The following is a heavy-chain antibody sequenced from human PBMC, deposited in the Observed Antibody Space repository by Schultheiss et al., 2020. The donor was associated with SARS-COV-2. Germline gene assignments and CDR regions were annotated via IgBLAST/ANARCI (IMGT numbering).Heavy chain of an antibody. D-gene: IGHD3-22*01. CDR3: ARDHSMYHYDTGAYGDGFDI. V-gene: IGHV4-39*07. CDR2: INHSGST. Sequence: SETLSLTCTVSGGSISSGSYYWSWIRQPPGKGLEWIGEINHSGSTNYTPSLKSRVTISVDTSKNQFSLKLSSVTAADTAMYYCARDHSMYHYDTGAYGDGFDIWGQGTKVTVSS. CDR1: GGSISSGSYY. J-gene: IGHJ3*02.